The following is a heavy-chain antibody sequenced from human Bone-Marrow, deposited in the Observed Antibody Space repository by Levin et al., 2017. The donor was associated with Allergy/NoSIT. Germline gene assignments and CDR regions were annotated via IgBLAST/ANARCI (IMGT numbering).Heavy chain of an antibody. CDR3: ANLLSAAPQGGH. CDR2: ISYDGRNE. Sequence: SGGSLRLSCAASGFTFSSYVMHWVRQAPGKGLEWVAVISYDGRNEDYADSVKGRFTISRDNSKSTLYLQMNSLRAEDTAVYYCANLLSAAPQGGHWGQGTPVTVSS. CDR1: GFTFSSYV. D-gene: IGHD6-25*01. V-gene: IGHV3-30*18. J-gene: IGHJ4*02.